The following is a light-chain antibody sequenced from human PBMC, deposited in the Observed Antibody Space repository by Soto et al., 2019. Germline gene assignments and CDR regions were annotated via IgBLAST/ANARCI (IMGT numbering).Light chain of an antibody. CDR2: STN. V-gene: IGLV8-61*01. CDR3: VPYMGSGTDVV. J-gene: IGLJ2*01. Sequence: QAVVTQEPSFSVSPGGTVTLTCGLSSGSVSTSYYPSWYQQTPGQAPRTLIYSTNTRSSGVPDRFSGSILGNKAALTITGAQADDESDYYCVPYMGSGTDVVFGGGTKLTVL. CDR1: SGSVSTSYY.